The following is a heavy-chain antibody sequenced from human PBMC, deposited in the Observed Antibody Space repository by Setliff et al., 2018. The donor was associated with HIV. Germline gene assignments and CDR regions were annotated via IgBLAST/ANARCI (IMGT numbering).Heavy chain of an antibody. Sequence: EASVKVSCKASGYTFTGYYIHWVRQAPGQGLEWMGQINPNSGPTNYAQKFQGRVTMTRDTSISTAYMELTSLRSEDTAVYYCATRAYDSSGYLRSRVSGAAFDIWGQGTMVTVSS. J-gene: IGHJ3*02. CDR3: ATRAYDSSGYLRSRVSGAAFDI. CDR2: INPNSGPT. CDR1: GYTFTGYY. D-gene: IGHD3-22*01. V-gene: IGHV1-2*06.